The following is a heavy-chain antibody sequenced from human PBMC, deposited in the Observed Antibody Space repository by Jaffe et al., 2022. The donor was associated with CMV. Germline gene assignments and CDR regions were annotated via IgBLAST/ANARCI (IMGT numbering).Heavy chain of an antibody. V-gene: IGHV3-48*03. CDR1: GFTFSSYE. CDR3: ARDPFSGYSYAPRYHGSGSTFDY. Sequence: EVQLVESGGGLVQPGGSLRLSCAASGFTFSSYEMNWVRQAPGKGLEWVSYISSSGSTIYYADSVKGRFTISRDNAKNSLYLQMNSLRAEDTAVYYCARDPFSGYSYAPRYHGSGSTFDYWGQGTLVTVSS. D-gene: IGHD5-18*01. J-gene: IGHJ4*02. CDR2: ISSSGSTI.